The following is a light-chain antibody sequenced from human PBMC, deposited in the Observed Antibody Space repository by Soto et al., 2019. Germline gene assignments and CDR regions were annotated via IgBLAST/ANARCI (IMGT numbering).Light chain of an antibody. CDR1: QGISSY. CDR3: QQYFSYPLT. CDR2: TAS. V-gene: IGKV1-8*01. Sequence: AIRMTQSPSSFSASTGDRVTITCQASQGISSYLAWYQVKPGKAPRLLIYTASYLESGVPSRFSGSGSGTDFTLTISSLQSEDFPVYYCQQYFSYPLTFGGGTKVEIK. J-gene: IGKJ4*01.